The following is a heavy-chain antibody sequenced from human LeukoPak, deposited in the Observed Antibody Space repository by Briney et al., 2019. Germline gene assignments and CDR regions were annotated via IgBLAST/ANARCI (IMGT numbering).Heavy chain of an antibody. D-gene: IGHD2-2*01. CDR2: ISYDGSNK. CDR3: ARDCSSTSCYFYYYGMDV. Sequence: GRSLRLSCAASGFTFSSYAMHWVRQAPGKGLEWVAVISYDGSNKYYADSVKGRFTISRDNSKNTLYLQMNSLRAEDTAVYYCARDCSSTSCYFYYYGMDVWGKGTTVTVSS. J-gene: IGHJ6*04. CDR1: GFTFSSYA. V-gene: IGHV3-30*04.